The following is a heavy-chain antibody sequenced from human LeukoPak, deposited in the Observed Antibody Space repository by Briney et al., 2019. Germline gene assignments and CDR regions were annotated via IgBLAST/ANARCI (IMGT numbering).Heavy chain of an antibody. V-gene: IGHV4-39*07. J-gene: IGHJ4*02. CDR1: GGSISSSSYY. Sequence: SETLSLTCTVSGGSISSSSYYWGWIRQPPGKGLEWIGSIYYSGSTYYNPSLKSRVTISVDTSKNQFSLKLSSVTAADTAVYYCARVSYYYDSSGYPKYYFDYWGQGTLVTVSS. CDR3: ARVSYYYDSSGYPKYYFDY. CDR2: IYYSGST. D-gene: IGHD3-22*01.